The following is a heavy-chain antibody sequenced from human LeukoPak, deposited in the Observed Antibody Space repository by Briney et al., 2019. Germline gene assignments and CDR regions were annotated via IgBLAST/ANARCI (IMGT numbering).Heavy chain of an antibody. CDR2: IKRDGSEK. D-gene: IGHD2-2*02. CDR3: ARVYTGNRWHFDY. J-gene: IGHJ4*02. V-gene: IGHV3-7*03. CDR1: GFTFSTYW. Sequence: AGVSLRLSCAASGFTFSTYWMSWVRQAPGKGLECVANIKRDGSEKYYVDSVKGRFTIFRDDAKSSLYLQMNSLRAEDTAVYFCARVYTGNRWHFDYWGQGTLVTVSP.